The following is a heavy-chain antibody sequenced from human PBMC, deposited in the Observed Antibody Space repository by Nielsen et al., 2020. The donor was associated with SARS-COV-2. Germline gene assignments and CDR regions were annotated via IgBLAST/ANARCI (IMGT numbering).Heavy chain of an antibody. CDR2: IYYSGRT. CDR3: ARQSPPPYYYYGMDI. V-gene: IGHV4-59*01. J-gene: IGHJ6*02. Sequence: SETLSLTCTVSGCSISTFYWTWIRQPPGKGLEWIGWIYYSGRTNYNPSLKSRLTISLDTSKNQFSLELTSMTAADTAVYYCARQSPPPYYYYGMDIWGPGTTVTVSS. CDR1: GCSISTFY.